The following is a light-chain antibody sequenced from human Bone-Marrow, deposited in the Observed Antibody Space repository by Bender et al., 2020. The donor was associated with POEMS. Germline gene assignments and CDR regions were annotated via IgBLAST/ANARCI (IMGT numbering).Light chain of an antibody. V-gene: IGLV1-44*01. CDR1: SSNIGNHG. Sequence: QSVVTQPPSLSEAPRQRVTISCSGSSSNIGNHGVNWYQQLPGAAPKLLVFGINQRPSGVPDRFSASKSGTSASLDISDLQSEDEGDYYCAAWDHSLSAYVFGTGTKVTVL. CDR2: GIN. CDR3: AAWDHSLSAYV. J-gene: IGLJ1*01.